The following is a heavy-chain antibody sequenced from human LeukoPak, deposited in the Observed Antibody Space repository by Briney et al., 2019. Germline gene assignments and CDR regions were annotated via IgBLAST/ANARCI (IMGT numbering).Heavy chain of an antibody. Sequence: PGGSLRLSCAASGFTFSSYAMSWVRQAPGKGLEGVSAISGSGGSTYYADSVKGRFTISRDNSKNTLYLQMNSLRAEDTAVYYCARDSMVRGVYYYYGMDVWGQGTTVTVSS. V-gene: IGHV3-23*01. J-gene: IGHJ6*02. CDR1: GFTFSSYA. CDR3: ARDSMVRGVYYYYGMDV. D-gene: IGHD3-10*01. CDR2: ISGSGGST.